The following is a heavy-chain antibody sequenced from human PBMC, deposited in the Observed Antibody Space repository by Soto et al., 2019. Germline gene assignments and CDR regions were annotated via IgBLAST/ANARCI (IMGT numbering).Heavy chain of an antibody. Sequence: EVQLVESGGDLVQPGVSLRLSCAASGFTFSTLWMHWVRHAAETGLVWVSRINYDGSSTNYVDSVKGRFTISRDNAKNTLYLQMNSLRAEDTAVYYCASDIIVAGIDYWGQGPLVTVSS. J-gene: IGHJ4*02. CDR2: INYDGSST. V-gene: IGHV3-74*01. CDR1: GFTFSTLW. D-gene: IGHD3-22*01. CDR3: ASDIIVAGIDY.